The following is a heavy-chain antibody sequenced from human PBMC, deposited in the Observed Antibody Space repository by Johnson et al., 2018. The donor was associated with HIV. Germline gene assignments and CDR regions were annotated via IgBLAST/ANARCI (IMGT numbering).Heavy chain of an antibody. CDR3: AKEGLI. J-gene: IGHJ3*02. CDR2: IYSGGST. V-gene: IGHV3-66*01. D-gene: IGHD3/OR15-3a*01. Sequence: EVQLVESGGSLVKPGGSLSLSCAASGFTFSDYYMSWVRQAPGKGLEWVSVIYSGGSTYYADSVKGRFNISRDDSKNTVYLQMNSLRAEDTAVYYCAKEGLIWGQGTMVTVSS. CDR1: GFTFSDYY.